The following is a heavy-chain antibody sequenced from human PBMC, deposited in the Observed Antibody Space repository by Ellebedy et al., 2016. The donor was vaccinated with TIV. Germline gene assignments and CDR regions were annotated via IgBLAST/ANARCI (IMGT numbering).Heavy chain of an antibody. CDR3: AKDLGAYYDSSGCFDY. CDR2: ISYDGSNK. Sequence: GGSLRLSXAASGFTFSSYGMHWVRQAPGKGLEWVAVISYDGSNKYYADSVKGRFTISRDNSKNTLYLQMNSLRAEDTAVYYCAKDLGAYYDSSGCFDYWGQGTLVTVSS. D-gene: IGHD3-22*01. V-gene: IGHV3-30*18. J-gene: IGHJ4*02. CDR1: GFTFSSYG.